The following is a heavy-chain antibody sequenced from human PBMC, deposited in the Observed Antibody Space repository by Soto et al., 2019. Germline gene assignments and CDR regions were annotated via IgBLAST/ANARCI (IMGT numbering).Heavy chain of an antibody. CDR1: GYTFTSYD. D-gene: IGHD3-22*01. CDR2: MNPNSGNT. CDR3: ARIRGNYYPGGGAYSWFDP. Sequence: QVQLVQSGAEVKKPGASVKVSCKASGYTFTSYDINWVRQATGQVLEWMGWMNPNSGNTGYAQKFQGRVTMTRNTSISTAYMELISLRAEDTAVYYCARIRGNYYPGGGAYSWFDPWGQGPLVTASS. V-gene: IGHV1-8*01. J-gene: IGHJ5*02.